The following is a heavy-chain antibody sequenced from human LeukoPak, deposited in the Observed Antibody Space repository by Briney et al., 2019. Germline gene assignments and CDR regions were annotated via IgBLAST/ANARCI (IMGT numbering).Heavy chain of an antibody. J-gene: IGHJ5*02. CDR1: GGTFSTYA. CDR3: ASRSYGSGSYYLLNWFDP. CDR2: SLPILGIA. D-gene: IGHD3-10*01. V-gene: IGHV1-69*04. Sequence: SVKPSCKASGGTFSTYAISWVRQAPGQGLGWMGRSLPILGIANYAQKFQGRVTITADKSTSTAYMGLSSLRSEDTAVYYCASRSYGSGSYYLLNWFDPWGQGTLVTVSS.